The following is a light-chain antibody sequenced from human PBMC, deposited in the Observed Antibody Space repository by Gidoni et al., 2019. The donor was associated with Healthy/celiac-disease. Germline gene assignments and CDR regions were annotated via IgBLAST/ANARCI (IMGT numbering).Light chain of an antibody. CDR2: STN. J-gene: IGLJ3*02. CDR1: SGSVSTSYY. CDR3: VLYMGSGIPAV. Sequence: QTVVTHEPSFSVSPGGTVTLTCGLSSGSVSTSYYPSWYQQTPGQAPRTLIYSTNTRSSGVPDRFSGSILGNKAALTITGAQADDESDYYCVLYMGSGIPAVFGGGTKLTVL. V-gene: IGLV8-61*01.